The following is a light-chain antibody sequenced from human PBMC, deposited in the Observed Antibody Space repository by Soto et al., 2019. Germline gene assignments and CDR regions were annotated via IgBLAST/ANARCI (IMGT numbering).Light chain of an antibody. CDR1: SGDVGGYPH. CDR3: CSYAGSFTWV. V-gene: IGLV2-11*01. Sequence: QSALTQPRSVSGSLGQSVTISCTGTSGDVGGYPHVSWYQQYPGKAPKLMIYDVTKRPSGVPDRFSGSKSDNTASLTISGLQAEDEADYYCCSYAGSFTWVFGGGTKLTVL. J-gene: IGLJ3*02. CDR2: DVT.